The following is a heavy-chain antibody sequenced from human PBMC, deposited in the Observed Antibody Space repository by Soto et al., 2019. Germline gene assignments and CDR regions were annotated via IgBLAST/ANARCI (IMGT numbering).Heavy chain of an antibody. CDR3: ARVPLYYDILTGYDYWYFDL. D-gene: IGHD3-9*01. V-gene: IGHV4-31*03. Sequence: QVQLQESGPGLVKPSQTLSLTCTVSGGAISSGGYYWSWIRQHPGKGLEWIGYIYSSGSTYYNPSLKSRVTISVDTAKNQFALILSSVTAADTAVYYCARVPLYYDILTGYDYWYFDLWGRGTMVTVSS. CDR2: IYSSGST. J-gene: IGHJ2*01. CDR1: GGAISSGGYY.